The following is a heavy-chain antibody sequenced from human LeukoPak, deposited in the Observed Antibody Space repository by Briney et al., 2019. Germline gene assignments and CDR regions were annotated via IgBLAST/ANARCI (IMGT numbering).Heavy chain of an antibody. D-gene: IGHD3-3*01. CDR2: IHTRGST. V-gene: IGHV4-4*09. Sequence: SETLSLTCTVSGGSISSYYWSWIRQPPGKGLEWIGYIHTRGSTNYNPSLKSRVTISVDTSKNQFSLKLSSVTAADTAVYYCARGGGTIFWGQGTLVTVSS. J-gene: IGHJ4*02. CDR1: GGSISSYY. CDR3: ARGGGTIF.